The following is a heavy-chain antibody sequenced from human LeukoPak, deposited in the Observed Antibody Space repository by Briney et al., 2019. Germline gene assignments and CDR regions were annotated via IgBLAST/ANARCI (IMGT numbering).Heavy chain of an antibody. CDR2: IDPSDSYT. D-gene: IGHD6-19*01. CDR3: ARHVVPYSSGLTGFDY. CDR1: GYSFTSYW. Sequence: GASLKISCKGSGYSFTSYWISWVRQMPGKGLEWMGRIDPSDSYTNYSPSFQGQVTISADKSITTAYLQWSSLKASDTAMYYCARHVVPYSSGLTGFDYWGQGTLVTVSS. V-gene: IGHV5-10-1*04. J-gene: IGHJ4*02.